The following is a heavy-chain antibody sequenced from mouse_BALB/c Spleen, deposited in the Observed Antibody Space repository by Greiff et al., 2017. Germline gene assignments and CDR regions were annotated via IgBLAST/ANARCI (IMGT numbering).Heavy chain of an antibody. D-gene: IGHD2-1*01. CDR1: GFSLTSYG. CDR3: AREYLLSFAY. V-gene: IGHV2-9*02. Sequence: VKLMESGPGLVAPSQSLSITCTVSGFSLTSYGVHWVRQPPGKGLEWLGVIWAGGSTNYNSALMSRLSISKDNSKSQVFLKMNSLQTDDTAMYYCAREYLLSFAYWGQGTLVTVSA. J-gene: IGHJ3*01. CDR2: IWAGGST.